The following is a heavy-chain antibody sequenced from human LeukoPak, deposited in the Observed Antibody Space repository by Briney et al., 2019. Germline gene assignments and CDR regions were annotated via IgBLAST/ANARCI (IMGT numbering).Heavy chain of an antibody. CDR2: ISAYNGNT. Sequence: ASVKVSCKASGYTFTSYGISWVRQAPGQGLEWMGWISAYNGNTNYAQKLQGRVTITADESTSTAYMELSSLGSEDTAVYYCARAASLPGITMRRYYFDYWGQGTLVTVSS. J-gene: IGHJ4*02. V-gene: IGHV1-18*01. D-gene: IGHD3-10*01. CDR3: ARAASLPGITMRRYYFDY. CDR1: GYTFTSYG.